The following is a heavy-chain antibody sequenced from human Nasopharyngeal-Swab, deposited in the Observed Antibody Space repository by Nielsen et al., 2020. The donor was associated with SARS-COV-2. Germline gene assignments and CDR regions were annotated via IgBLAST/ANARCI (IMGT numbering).Heavy chain of an antibody. J-gene: IGHJ4*02. CDR2: ISEDGSIT. V-gene: IGHV3-74*01. D-gene: IGHD2-2*01. Sequence: GESLKISCAASGFTFSSHWMHWVRQAPGKGLVWVSRISEDGSITTSADSVKVRFTVSRDNAKNTLFLQMHSLRADDTAIYYCASQLGHPDSWGQGTLVTVSS. CDR3: ASQLGHPDS. CDR1: GFTFSSHW.